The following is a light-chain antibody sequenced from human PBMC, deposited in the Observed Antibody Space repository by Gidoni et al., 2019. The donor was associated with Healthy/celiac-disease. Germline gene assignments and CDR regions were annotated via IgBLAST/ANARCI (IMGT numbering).Light chain of an antibody. Sequence: DIQLTQSPSSLSASVGDRVTITCQASQDISNYLNWYQQKPGKAPKHLIYDASNLETGVPSRFSGSGAGTDFTFTISSMQHEDIATYYCQQYDNLTPWTFGQGTKVEIK. J-gene: IGKJ1*01. CDR3: QQYDNLTPWT. CDR1: QDISNY. CDR2: DAS. V-gene: IGKV1-33*01.